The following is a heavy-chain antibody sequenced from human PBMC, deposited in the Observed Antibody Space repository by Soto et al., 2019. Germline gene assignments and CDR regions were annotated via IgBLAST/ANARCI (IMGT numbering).Heavy chain of an antibody. D-gene: IGHD1-26*01. V-gene: IGHV1-58*01. CDR2: IVVGSGNT. CDR1: GFTFTSSA. Sequence: ASVKVSCKASGFTFTSSAVQWVRQARGQRLEWIGWIVVGSGNTNYAQKFQERVTITRDMSTSTAYMELSSLRSEDTAVYYCAAAEWELNYYYGMDVWGQGTTVTVSS. J-gene: IGHJ6*02. CDR3: AAAEWELNYYYGMDV.